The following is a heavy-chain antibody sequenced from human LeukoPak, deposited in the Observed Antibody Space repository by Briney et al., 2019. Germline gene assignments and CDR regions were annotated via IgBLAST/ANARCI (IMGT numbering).Heavy chain of an antibody. CDR3: ARGPEQWLPPFDY. J-gene: IGHJ4*02. D-gene: IGHD6-19*01. V-gene: IGHV1-2*06. CDR1: GYTFTGYY. Sequence: ASVKVSCKASGYTFTGYYMHWVRQAPGQGLEWMGRINPNSGGTNYAQKFQGRVTMARDTSISIAYMELSRLRSDDTAVYYCARGPEQWLPPFDYWGQGTLVTVSS. CDR2: INPNSGGT.